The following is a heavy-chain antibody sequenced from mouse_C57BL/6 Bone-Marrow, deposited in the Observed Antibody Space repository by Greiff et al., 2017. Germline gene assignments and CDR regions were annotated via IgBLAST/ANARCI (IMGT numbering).Heavy chain of an antibody. CDR1: GYEFSSSW. V-gene: IGHV1-82*01. J-gene: IGHJ3*01. CDR2: IYPGDGDT. CDR3: AFYGSSYDWFAY. D-gene: IGHD1-1*01. Sequence: QVQLQQSGPELVKPGASVKISCKASGYEFSSSWMNWVKQRPGKGLEWIGRIYPGDGDTNYNGKFKGKATLTADKSSSTAYMQLRSLTSEDSAVSFCAFYGSSYDWFAYWGQGTLVTVSA.